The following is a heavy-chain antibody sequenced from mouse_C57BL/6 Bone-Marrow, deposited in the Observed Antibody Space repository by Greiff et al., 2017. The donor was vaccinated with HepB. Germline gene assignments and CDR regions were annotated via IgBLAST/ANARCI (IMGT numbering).Heavy chain of an antibody. CDR3: ARDYYYGNAMDY. D-gene: IGHD1-1*01. J-gene: IGHJ4*01. CDR1: GYTFTSYW. Sequence: QVQLQQPGAELVRPGSSVKLSCKASGYTFTSYWMHWVKQRPIQGLEWIGNIDPSDSETHYNQKFKDKATLTVDISSSTAYMQLSSLTSEDSAVYYCARDYYYGNAMDYWGQGTSVTVSS. CDR2: IDPSDSET. V-gene: IGHV1-52*01.